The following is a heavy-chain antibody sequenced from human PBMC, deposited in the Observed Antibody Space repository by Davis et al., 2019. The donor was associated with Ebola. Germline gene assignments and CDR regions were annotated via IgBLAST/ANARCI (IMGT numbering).Heavy chain of an antibody. CDR3: ARGTALARNFDY. V-gene: IGHV5-51*01. D-gene: IGHD5-18*01. CDR1: GYTFTNYW. Sequence: GESLKISCERSGYTFTNYWIGWVRQMPAKGLEWMGIIYPADSDTRYSPSFQGLVTISADKSISTAYLQWSSLKASDTALYYCARGTALARNFDYWGQGTLVTVSS. J-gene: IGHJ4*02. CDR2: IYPADSDT.